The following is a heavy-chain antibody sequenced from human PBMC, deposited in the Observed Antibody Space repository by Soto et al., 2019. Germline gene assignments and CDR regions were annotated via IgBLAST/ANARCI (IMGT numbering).Heavy chain of an antibody. CDR1: GGTFSSYA. CDR3: AKGLLGIWFGELLQPAFDY. CDR2: IIPIFGTA. J-gene: IGHJ4*02. D-gene: IGHD3-10*01. V-gene: IGHV1-69*13. Sequence: SVKVSCKASGGTFSSYAISWVRQAPGQGLEWMGGIIPIFGTANYAQKFQGRVTITADESTSTAYMELSSLRAEDTAVYYCAKGLLGIWFGELLQPAFDYWGQGTLVTVSS.